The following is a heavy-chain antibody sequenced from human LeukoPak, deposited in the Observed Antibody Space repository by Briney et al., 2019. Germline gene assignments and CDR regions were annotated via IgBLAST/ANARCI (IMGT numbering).Heavy chain of an antibody. CDR1: GGSISRGNYY. CDR2: IFYSGSP. D-gene: IGHD6-13*01. V-gene: IGHV4-39*01. J-gene: IGHJ4*02. Sequence: PSETLSLICTVSGGSISRGNYYWGWSRQPPGKGLEWIGSIFYSGSPDYNPSLKSRVTISVDTAKNQFSLKLSSVTAADTAVYYCARLAAAAGDYWGQGTLVAVSS. CDR3: ARLAAAAGDY.